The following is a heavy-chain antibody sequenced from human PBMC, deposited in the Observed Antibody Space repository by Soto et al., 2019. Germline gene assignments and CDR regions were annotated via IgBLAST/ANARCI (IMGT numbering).Heavy chain of an antibody. CDR2: ISYDGSNK. CDR3: ARVFDYDSSGYYLRGAFDI. V-gene: IGHV3-30-3*01. J-gene: IGHJ3*02. D-gene: IGHD3-22*01. Sequence: GGSLRLSCAASGFTFSSYAMHWVRQAPGKWLEWVAVISYDGSNKYYADSVKGRFTISRDNSKNTLYLQMNSLRAEDTAVYYCARVFDYDSSGYYLRGAFDIWGQGXMVTVSS. CDR1: GFTFSSYA.